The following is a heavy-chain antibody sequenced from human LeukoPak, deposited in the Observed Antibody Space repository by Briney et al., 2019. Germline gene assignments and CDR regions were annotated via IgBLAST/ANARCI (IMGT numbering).Heavy chain of an antibody. CDR3: ARDHNSGYDD. CDR1: GGSISSSSYY. V-gene: IGHV4-39*07. Sequence: SSETLSLTCTVSGGSISSSSYYWGWIRQPPGKGLEWIGSIYYSGSTYYNPSLKSRVTISVDTSKNQFSLKLSSVTAADTAVYYCARDHNSGYDDWGQGTLVTVSS. CDR2: IYYSGST. D-gene: IGHD5-12*01. J-gene: IGHJ4*02.